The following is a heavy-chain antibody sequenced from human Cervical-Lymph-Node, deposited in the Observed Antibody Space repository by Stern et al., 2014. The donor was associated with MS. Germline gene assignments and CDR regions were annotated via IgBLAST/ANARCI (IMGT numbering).Heavy chain of an antibody. CDR3: ARGRELLSLDY. CDR1: GYTFTSYD. D-gene: IGHD1-26*01. Sequence: VQLVQSGAEVKKPGASVKVSCKASGYTFTSYDINWVQQGTGQGLEWMGWMNPYSGNAVYAQKFQGRVTMTRDTSTSTAYLELTSLRSEDTAVFYCARGRELLSLDYWGQGTLVTVSS. J-gene: IGHJ4*02. CDR2: MNPYSGNA. V-gene: IGHV1-8*01.